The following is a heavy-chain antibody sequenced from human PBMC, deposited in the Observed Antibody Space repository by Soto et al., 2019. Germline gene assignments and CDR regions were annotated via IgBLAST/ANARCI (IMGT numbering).Heavy chain of an antibody. D-gene: IGHD6-6*01. V-gene: IGHV6-1*01. J-gene: IGHJ6*02. CDR1: GDSVSSNSAA. CDR2: TYYRSKWYN. Sequence: SQTLSLTCAISGDSVSSNSAAWNWIRQSPSRGLEWLGRTYYRSKWYNDYAVSVKGRITINPDTSKNQFSLQPNSVTPEDTAVYYCARDMLKSIAARPVYYYGMDVWGQGTTVTVSS. CDR3: ARDMLKSIAARPVYYYGMDV.